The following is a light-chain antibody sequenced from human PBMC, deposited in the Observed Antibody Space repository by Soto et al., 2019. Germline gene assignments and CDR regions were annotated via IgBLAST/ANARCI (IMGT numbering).Light chain of an antibody. CDR3: QKYNSAPPLT. J-gene: IGKJ4*01. CDR1: QGISNY. V-gene: IGKV1-27*01. Sequence: DIQMTQSPSSLSASVGDRVTITCRASQGISNYLAWYQQKPGKVPKLLIYAASTLQSRVPSRFSGSGSGTDFTLTISSLQHEDVATYYCQKYNSAPPLTFGGGTKVEIK. CDR2: AAS.